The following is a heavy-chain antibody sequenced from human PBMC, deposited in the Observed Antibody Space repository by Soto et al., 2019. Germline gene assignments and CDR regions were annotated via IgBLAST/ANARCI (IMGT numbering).Heavy chain of an antibody. CDR1: GGSISSYY. CDR2: IYYSGST. CDR3: ARASDYFDY. V-gene: IGHV4-59*01. Sequence: SETLCLTCTVSGGSISSYYWSWIRQPPGKGLEWIGYIYYSGSTNYNPSLKSRVTISVDTSKNQFSLKLSSVTAADTAVYYCARASDYFDYWGQGTLVTVSS. J-gene: IGHJ4*02.